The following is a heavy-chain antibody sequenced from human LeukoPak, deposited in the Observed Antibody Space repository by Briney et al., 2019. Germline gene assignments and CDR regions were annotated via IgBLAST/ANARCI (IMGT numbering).Heavy chain of an antibody. J-gene: IGHJ4*02. V-gene: IGHV3-23*01. CDR2: LNGGGSNT. Sequence: GGSLRLSCAASGFPFNTYVMSWVRQAPEKGLEWVSALNGGGSNTYYADSVKGRFTISRDNSKNMVYLQMNNLRADDTAVYYCAREAGKIAAAGTFDYWGQGTLVTVSS. D-gene: IGHD6-13*01. CDR3: AREAGKIAAAGTFDY. CDR1: GFPFNTYV.